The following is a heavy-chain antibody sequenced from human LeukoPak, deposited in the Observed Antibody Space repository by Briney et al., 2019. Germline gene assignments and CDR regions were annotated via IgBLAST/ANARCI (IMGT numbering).Heavy chain of an antibody. D-gene: IGHD6-13*01. CDR1: GFTFSSYA. CDR2: FSATDGSA. V-gene: IGHV3-23*01. CDR3: AKARIAAAGTGAFDV. J-gene: IGHJ3*01. Sequence: PGGSLRLSCAASGFTFSSYAMTWVRQAPGKGLEWVSAFSATDGSAQYAESVKGRFTISRGNSKNRLYLQMNSLRAEDTAVYYCAKARIAAAGTGAFDVWGQGTMVTVSS.